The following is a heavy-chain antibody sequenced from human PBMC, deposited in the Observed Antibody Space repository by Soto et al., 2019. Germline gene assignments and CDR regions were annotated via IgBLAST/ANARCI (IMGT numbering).Heavy chain of an antibody. J-gene: IGHJ6*02. CDR2: ISYDGSNK. Sequence: PGGSLRLSCAASGFTFSSYAMHWVRQAPGKGLEWVAVISYDGSNKYYADSVKGRFTISRDNSKNTLYLQMNSLRAEDTAVYYCAKDEIWFGELSASYYYGMDVWGQGTRVTVSS. V-gene: IGHV3-30-3*02. CDR1: GFTFSSYA. D-gene: IGHD3-10*01. CDR3: AKDEIWFGELSASYYYGMDV.